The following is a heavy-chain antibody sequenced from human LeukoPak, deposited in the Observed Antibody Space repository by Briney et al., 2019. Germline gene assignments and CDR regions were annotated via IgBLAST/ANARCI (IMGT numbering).Heavy chain of an antibody. Sequence: ASVKVSCKASGYTFTGYYMHWVRQAPGQGLEWMGWINPNSGGTNYAQKFQGRVTMTRDTSISTAYMELSRLRSDDTAVYYCARDWRALAYCGGDCLTNWFDPWGQGTLVTVSS. J-gene: IGHJ5*02. D-gene: IGHD2-21*02. CDR1: GYTFTGYY. V-gene: IGHV1-2*02. CDR3: ARDWRALAYCGGDCLTNWFDP. CDR2: INPNSGGT.